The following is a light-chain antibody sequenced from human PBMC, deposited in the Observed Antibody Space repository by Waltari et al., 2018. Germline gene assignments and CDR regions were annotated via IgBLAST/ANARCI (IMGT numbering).Light chain of an antibody. V-gene: IGLV2-23*01. Sequence: QSALTQPASVSGSPGQSITFSCTGTSSDVGSYNLVSWYQQHPGKAPKLMIYEGSNRHSGISHRFSGSKSGNTASLTISGLQAEDEADYYCCSYAVGAIYVFGTGTKVTVL. J-gene: IGLJ1*01. CDR2: EGS. CDR3: CSYAVGAIYV. CDR1: SSDVGSYNL.